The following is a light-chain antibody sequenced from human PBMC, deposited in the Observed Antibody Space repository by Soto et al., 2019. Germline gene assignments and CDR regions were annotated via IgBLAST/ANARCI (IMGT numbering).Light chain of an antibody. CDR1: RAISSSF. J-gene: IGKJ3*01. CDR3: QQYGGSPLLT. Sequence: IVLTQSPGTLSLSPGDRATLSCRASRAISSSFLAWYQQKPGQAPRLLIYGASSRATGIPDRFSGSGSGTDFTLILSRLEPEDFAVYYCQQYGGSPLLTFGPGTKVDIK. CDR2: GAS. V-gene: IGKV3-20*01.